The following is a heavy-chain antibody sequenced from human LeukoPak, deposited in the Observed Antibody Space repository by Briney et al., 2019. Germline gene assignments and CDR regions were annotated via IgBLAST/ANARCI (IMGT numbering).Heavy chain of an antibody. V-gene: IGHV4-30-2*01. CDR3: AREEWFDP. J-gene: IGHJ5*02. Sequence: PSETLSLTCTVSGGSISSGGYYWSWIRQPPGKGLEWIGYIYHSGSTYYNPSPKSRVTISVDTSKNQFSLKLPSVTAADTAVYYCAREEWFDPWGQGTLVTVSS. CDR2: IYHSGST. CDR1: GGSISSGGYY.